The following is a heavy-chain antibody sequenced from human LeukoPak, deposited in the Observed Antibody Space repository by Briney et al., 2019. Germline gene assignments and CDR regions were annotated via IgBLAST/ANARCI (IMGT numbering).Heavy chain of an antibody. CDR1: GFTFSDYW. Sequence: GGTLRLSCAASGFTFSDYWMSWVRQAPGRGLEWVANIQQDGSEKYYVDSVKGRFTISRDNAKKSLFLQVSSLRGEDTAVYYCARDRGFSYGIDFWGQGTLVTVSS. J-gene: IGHJ4*02. D-gene: IGHD5-18*01. CDR2: IQQDGSEK. V-gene: IGHV3-7*04. CDR3: ARDRGFSYGIDF.